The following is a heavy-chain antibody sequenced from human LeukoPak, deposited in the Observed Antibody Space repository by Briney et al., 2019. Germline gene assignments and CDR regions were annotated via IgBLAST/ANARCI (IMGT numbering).Heavy chain of an antibody. CDR2: IIPIFGTA. CDR1: GYTFTSYA. D-gene: IGHD2-2*01. Sequence: SVKVSCKASGYTFTSYAISWVRQAPGQGLEWMGRIIPIFGTANYAQKFQGRVTITTDESTSPAYMELSSLRSEDTAVYYCARVGASYCSSTSCYGAFDYWGQGTLVTVSS. J-gene: IGHJ4*02. CDR3: ARVGASYCSSTSCYGAFDY. V-gene: IGHV1-69*05.